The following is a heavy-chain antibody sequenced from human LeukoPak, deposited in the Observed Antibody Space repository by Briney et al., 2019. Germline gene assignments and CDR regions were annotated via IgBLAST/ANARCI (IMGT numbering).Heavy chain of an antibody. CDR2: ISSSSSII. CDR1: GFTFSSYA. CDR3: ARDYYFGMNV. J-gene: IGHJ6*02. V-gene: IGHV3-48*04. Sequence: GGSLRLSCAVSGFTFSSYAMNWVRQAPGKGLEWVSYISSSSSIIYYADSVKGRFTISRDNAKNSLYLQMNSLRAEDTAVYYCARDYYFGMNVWGQGATVTVSS.